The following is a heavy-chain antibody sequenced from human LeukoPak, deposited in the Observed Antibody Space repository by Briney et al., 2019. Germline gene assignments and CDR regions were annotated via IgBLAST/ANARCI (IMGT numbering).Heavy chain of an antibody. V-gene: IGHV3-33*01. J-gene: IGHJ4*02. D-gene: IGHD6-13*01. Sequence: GGSLTLSCAASGFTFSSYGMHWVRQAPGKGLEWVAVICYDGSNKYYADSVKGRFTISRDNFKNTLYLQMNSLRAEDTAVYYCASGSRREASHRRQLVLNYWGQGTLVTVSS. CDR1: GFTFSSYG. CDR3: ASGSRREASHRRQLVLNY. CDR2: ICYDGSNK.